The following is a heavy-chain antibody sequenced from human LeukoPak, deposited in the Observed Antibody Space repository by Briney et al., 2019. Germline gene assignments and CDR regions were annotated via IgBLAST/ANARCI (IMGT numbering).Heavy chain of an antibody. D-gene: IGHD4-17*01. CDR1: GGSFSGYY. V-gene: IGHV4-34*01. J-gene: IGHJ4*02. Sequence: SETLSLTCAVSGGSFSGYYWSWIRQPPGKGLEWIGEINHSGSTNYNPSLKSRVTISVDTSKNQFSVKLSSVTAADTAVYYCARGRRTVTRLFDYWGQGTLVTVSS. CDR2: INHSGST. CDR3: ARGRRTVTRLFDY.